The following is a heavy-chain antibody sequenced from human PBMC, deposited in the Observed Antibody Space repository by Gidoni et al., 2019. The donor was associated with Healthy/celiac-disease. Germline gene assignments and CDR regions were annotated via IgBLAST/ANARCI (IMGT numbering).Heavy chain of an antibody. Sequence: QVQLVQSGAEVKKPGSSVQVSCNASGCPFSSYAISWVRQAPGQGLEWMGRIIPILGIANYEQKFQGRVTITADKSTSTAYMELSSLRSEDTAVYYCARAALYCSGGSCYSQLGYGMDVWGQGTTVTVSS. CDR2: IIPILGIA. V-gene: IGHV1-69*04. CDR1: GCPFSSYA. J-gene: IGHJ6*02. CDR3: ARAALYCSGGSCYSQLGYGMDV. D-gene: IGHD2-15*01.